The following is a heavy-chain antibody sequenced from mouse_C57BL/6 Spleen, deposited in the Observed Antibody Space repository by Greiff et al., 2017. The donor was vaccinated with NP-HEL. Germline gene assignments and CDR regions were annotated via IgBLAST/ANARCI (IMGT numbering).Heavy chain of an antibody. Sequence: EVKLVESGAELVRPGSSVKMSCKTSGYTFTSYGINWVKQRPGQGLEWIGYIYIGNGYTEYNEKFKGKATLTSDTSSSTAYMQLSSLTSEDSAIYFCAREEVLRLRDWYFDVWGTGTTVTVSS. V-gene: IGHV1-58*01. CDR3: AREEVLRLRDWYFDV. CDR1: GYTFTSYG. J-gene: IGHJ1*03. CDR2: IYIGNGYT. D-gene: IGHD1-2*01.